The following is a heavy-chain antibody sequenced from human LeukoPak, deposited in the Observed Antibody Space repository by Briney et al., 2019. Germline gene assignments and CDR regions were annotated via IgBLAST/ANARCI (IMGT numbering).Heavy chain of an antibody. V-gene: IGHV3-48*03. CDR2: ISSSGSTI. CDR1: GFTFSSYE. J-gene: IGHJ6*04. Sequence: GGSLRLSCAASGFTFSSYEMNWVRQAPGKGLEWVSYISSSGSTIYYADSVKGRFTISRDNAKNSLYLQMNSLRAEDTAVYYCARAGYSSPEDVWGKGTTVTVSS. CDR3: ARAGYSSPEDV. D-gene: IGHD6-19*01.